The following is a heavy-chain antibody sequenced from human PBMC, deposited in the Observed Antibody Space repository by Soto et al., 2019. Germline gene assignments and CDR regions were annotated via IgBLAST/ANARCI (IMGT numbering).Heavy chain of an antibody. D-gene: IGHD6-19*01. CDR1: GFTFSGSA. Sequence: PGGSLRLSCAASGFTFSGSAMHWVRQASGKGLEWVGRIRSKANSYATAYAASVKGRFTISRDDSKNTAYLQMNSLKTEDTAVYYCTRHRKYSSGWYSNFDYWGQGTLVTVSS. CDR3: TRHRKYSSGWYSNFDY. CDR2: IRSKANSYAT. J-gene: IGHJ4*02. V-gene: IGHV3-73*01.